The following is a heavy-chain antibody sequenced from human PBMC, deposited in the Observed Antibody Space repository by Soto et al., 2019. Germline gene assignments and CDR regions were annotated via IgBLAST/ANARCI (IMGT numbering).Heavy chain of an antibody. CDR1: GCTVTAYS. Sequence: ASVKVSSKASGCTVTAYSMHWVRQASGSGLEWIGRFNPNSGDTVYAEQFQGRVTLTRDTSIGTAYMELSSLRSEGPGLGYCAIEATAVLALVYWGQGTVVTVSS. CDR2: FNPNSGDT. D-gene: IGHD6-19*01. J-gene: IGHJ4*02. CDR3: AIEATAVLALVY. V-gene: IGHV1-2*05.